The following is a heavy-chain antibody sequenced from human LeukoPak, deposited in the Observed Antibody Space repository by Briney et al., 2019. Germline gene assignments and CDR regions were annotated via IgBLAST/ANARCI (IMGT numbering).Heavy chain of an antibody. J-gene: IGHJ4*02. CDR3: ARDRRPGVWGIAAVNY. D-gene: IGHD6-13*01. Sequence: SETLSLTCAVYGGSFSGYYWSWIRQPPGKGLEWIGEINHSGSTNYNPSLKSRVTISVDTSKDQFSLKLSSVTAADTAVYYCARDRRPGVWGIAAVNYWGQGTLVTVSS. CDR2: INHSGST. V-gene: IGHV4-34*01. CDR1: GGSFSGYY.